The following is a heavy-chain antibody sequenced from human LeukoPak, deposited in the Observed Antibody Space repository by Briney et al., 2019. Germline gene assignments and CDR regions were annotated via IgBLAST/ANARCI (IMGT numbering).Heavy chain of an antibody. V-gene: IGHV4-39*01. Sequence: SETLSLTCTVSGGSIRSSSSYWGWIRQPPGKGLEWIGSIHYSGSPNYNPSLKSRVTISVDTSKNQSSLKLSSVTAADTAVYYCARSPYCGGDCYLYWYFDLWGRGTLVTVSS. J-gene: IGHJ2*01. CDR3: ARSPYCGGDCYLYWYFDL. CDR2: IHYSGSP. D-gene: IGHD2-21*02. CDR1: GGSIRSSSSY.